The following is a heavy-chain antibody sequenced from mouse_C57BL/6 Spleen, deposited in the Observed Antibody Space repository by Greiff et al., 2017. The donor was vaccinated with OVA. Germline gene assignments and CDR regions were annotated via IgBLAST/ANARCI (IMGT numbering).Heavy chain of an antibody. CDR1: GFTFSDYY. CDR2: INYDGSST. CDR3: AREGFFYAMDY. J-gene: IGHJ4*01. D-gene: IGHD3-2*02. V-gene: IGHV5-16*01. Sequence: EVQVVESEGGLVQPGSSMKLSCTASGFTFSDYYMAWVRQVPEKGLEWVANINYDGSSTYYLDSLKSRFIISRDNAKNILYLQMSSLKSEDTATYYCAREGFFYAMDYWGQGTSVTVSS.